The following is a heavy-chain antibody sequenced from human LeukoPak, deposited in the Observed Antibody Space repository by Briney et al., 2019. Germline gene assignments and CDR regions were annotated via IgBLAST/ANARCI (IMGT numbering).Heavy chain of an antibody. J-gene: IGHJ4*02. Sequence: PGGSLRLSGSASGFTFRDYWMSWVRQAPGKGLEWVANIKTDGGEKYYVDSVKGRFTISRDNAKKSLSLEMNNLSAEDAAVYYCARGEHGDYGYYFDYWGQGALVTVSS. V-gene: IGHV3-7*01. CDR1: GFTFRDYW. CDR3: ARGEHGDYGYYFDY. CDR2: IKTDGGEK. D-gene: IGHD4-17*01.